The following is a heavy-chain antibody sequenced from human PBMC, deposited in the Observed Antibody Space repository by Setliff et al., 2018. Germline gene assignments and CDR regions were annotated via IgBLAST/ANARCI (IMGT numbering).Heavy chain of an antibody. CDR3: ARGRIQLWKYYFDY. CDR2: INHSGST. V-gene: IGHV4-34*01. D-gene: IGHD5-18*01. J-gene: IGHJ4*02. CDR1: GGSISDYY. Sequence: NPSETLSLTCGGYGGSISDYYWSWIRQPPGKGLEWIGEINHSGSTNYNPSLKSRVTISLDTSRNQVSLKLSSVTAADTAVYYCARGRIQLWKYYFDYWGQGIRVTVSS.